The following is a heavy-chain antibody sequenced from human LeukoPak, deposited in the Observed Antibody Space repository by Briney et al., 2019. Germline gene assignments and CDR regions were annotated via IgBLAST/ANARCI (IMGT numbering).Heavy chain of an antibody. V-gene: IGHV4-59*01. Sequence: SETLSLTCTVSGGSISSYYWSWIRQPPGKGPEWIGYIYYSGSTNYNPSLKSRVTISVDTSKNQFSLKLSSVTAADTAVYYCARDRDYLTFDPWGQGTLVTVSS. D-gene: IGHD3-9*01. J-gene: IGHJ5*02. CDR1: GGSISSYY. CDR3: ARDRDYLTFDP. CDR2: IYYSGST.